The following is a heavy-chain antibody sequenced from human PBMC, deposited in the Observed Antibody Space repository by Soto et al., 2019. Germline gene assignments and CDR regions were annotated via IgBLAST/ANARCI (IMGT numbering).Heavy chain of an antibody. CDR1: GYTFTGYY. Sequence: ASVKVSCKASGYTFTGYYMHWVRQAPGQGLEWMGWINHNSGDTNYAQKFQGRVIMTRDTSISTAYMELSGLRSDDTAVYYCARGFYYDTGYWAAFDIWGQGTMVTVSS. CDR3: ARGFYYDTGYWAAFDI. CDR2: INHNSGDT. J-gene: IGHJ3*02. D-gene: IGHD3-22*01. V-gene: IGHV1-2*02.